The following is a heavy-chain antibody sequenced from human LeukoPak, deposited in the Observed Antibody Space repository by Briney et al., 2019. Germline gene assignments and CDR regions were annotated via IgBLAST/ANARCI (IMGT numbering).Heavy chain of an antibody. J-gene: IGHJ5*02. Sequence: GASVKVSCKASGYTFTSYGISWVRQAPGQGLEWMGWISAYNGNTNYAQKLQGRVTMTTDTSTSTAYMELRSLRSDDTAVYYCARDSLDILVVPAAEHPRNWFDPWGQGTLVTLSS. CDR2: ISAYNGNT. CDR1: GYTFTSYG. D-gene: IGHD2-2*03. CDR3: ARDSLDILVVPAAEHPRNWFDP. V-gene: IGHV1-18*01.